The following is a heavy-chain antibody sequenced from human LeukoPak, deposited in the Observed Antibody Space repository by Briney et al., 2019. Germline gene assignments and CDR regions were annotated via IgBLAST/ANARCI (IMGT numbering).Heavy chain of an antibody. D-gene: IGHD2-2*01. J-gene: IGHJ6*03. Sequence: GGSLRLSCAASGFTFSSYSMNWVRQAPGKGLEWVSYISSSSSTIYYADSVKGRFTISRDNSKNTLYLQMNSLRAEDTAVYYCAKDHGIVVVPARSSYYMDVWGKGTTVTVSS. V-gene: IGHV3-48*01. CDR2: ISSSSSTI. CDR3: AKDHGIVVVPARSSYYMDV. CDR1: GFTFSSYS.